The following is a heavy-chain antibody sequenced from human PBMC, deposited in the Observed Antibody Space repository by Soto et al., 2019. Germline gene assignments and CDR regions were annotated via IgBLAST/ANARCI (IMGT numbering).Heavy chain of an antibody. J-gene: IGHJ6*02. CDR3: ARIGSSSGWLYYYYVMDV. D-gene: IGHD6-19*01. V-gene: IGHV3-74*01. CDR2: INSDGSST. Sequence: PGGSLRLSCAASGFTFSSYWMHWVRQAPGKGLVWVSRINSDGSSTSYADSVKGRFTISRDNAKNTLYLQMNSLRAEDTAVYYCARIGSSSGWLYYYYVMDVCGQGTTVTVYS. CDR1: GFTFSSYW.